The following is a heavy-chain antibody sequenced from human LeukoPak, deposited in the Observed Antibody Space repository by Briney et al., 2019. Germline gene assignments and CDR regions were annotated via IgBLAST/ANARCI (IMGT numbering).Heavy chain of an antibody. D-gene: IGHD3-22*01. J-gene: IGHJ4*02. CDR1: GITLSNYG. CDR2: ISDRGSRT. CDR3: AKRGVVIRVILVGFHKEAYYFDS. V-gene: IGHV3-23*01. Sequence: GGSLRLSCAVSGITLSNYGMSWVRQAPGKGLERVAGISDRGSRTNYADSVKGRFTISTDHPENTLYLEMNSLRAEDTAVYFCAKRGVVIRVILVGFHKEAYYFDSWGQGALVTVSS.